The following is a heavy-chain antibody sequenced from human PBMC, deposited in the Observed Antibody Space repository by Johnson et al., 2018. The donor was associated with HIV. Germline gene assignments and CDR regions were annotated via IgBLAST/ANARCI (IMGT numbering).Heavy chain of an antibody. CDR3: ARDRKWVGSRSVDAFDI. CDR1: GFTLTNYP. V-gene: IGHV3-30*04. CDR2: ISFDGKNK. J-gene: IGHJ3*02. D-gene: IGHD3-16*02. Sequence: QVQLVESGGGVVQPGRSLRLSCAASGFTLTNYPMHWVRQAPGKGLEWVAVISFDGKNKFYADSVKGRFTISRDNAKNTLYLQMNSLRAEDTAVFYCARDRKWVGSRSVDAFDIWGQGTMVTVS.